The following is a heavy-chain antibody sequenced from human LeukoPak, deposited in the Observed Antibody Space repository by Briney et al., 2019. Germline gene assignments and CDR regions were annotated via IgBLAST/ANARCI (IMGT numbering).Heavy chain of an antibody. V-gene: IGHV3-30*04. D-gene: IGHD3-22*01. CDR1: A. Sequence: AXHWVRQAPGKGLEWVAVISYDGNNKYLADSVKGRFTISRDNSKNTLYLQMNSLRAEDTAVYYCARDSSGYYTFDYWGQGTLVTVSS. CDR2: ISYDGNNK. CDR3: ARDSSGYYTFDY. J-gene: IGHJ4*02.